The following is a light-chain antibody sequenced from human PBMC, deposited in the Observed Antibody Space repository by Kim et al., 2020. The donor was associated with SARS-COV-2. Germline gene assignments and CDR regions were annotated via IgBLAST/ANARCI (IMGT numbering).Light chain of an antibody. CDR3: QMWDSSRV. J-gene: IGLJ3*02. V-gene: IGLV3-21*04. Sequence: SYELTQPPSVSVAPGKTARITCGGNNIGSKSVHWYQQKPGQAPVLVIYYDSDRPSGIPERFSGSNSGNTATLTISRVEAGDEADYYCQMWDSSRVFGGGT. CDR2: YDS. CDR1: NIGSKS.